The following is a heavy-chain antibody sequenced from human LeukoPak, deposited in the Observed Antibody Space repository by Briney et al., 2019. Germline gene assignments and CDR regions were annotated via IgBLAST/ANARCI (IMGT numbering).Heavy chain of an antibody. V-gene: IGHV3-30*02. D-gene: IGHD2-21*02. CDR1: GFTFSAYG. CDR2: IWFDGSNK. J-gene: IGHJ4*02. Sequence: GGSLRLSCAASGFTFSAYGMHWVRRAPGKGLEWVAFIWFDGSNKYYADSVKGRFTISRDNSKNTLYLQMNRLSLEDTAVFYCAKECGGGCSDDYWGQGTLVTVSS. CDR3: AKECGGGCSDDY.